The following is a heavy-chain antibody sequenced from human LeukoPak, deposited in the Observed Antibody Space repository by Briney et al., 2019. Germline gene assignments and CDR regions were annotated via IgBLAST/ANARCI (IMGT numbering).Heavy chain of an antibody. CDR2: IYSGGST. CDR1: GFTVSSTY. J-gene: IGHJ4*02. V-gene: IGHV3-53*01. D-gene: IGHD2-2*01. CDR3: ARDFFGWDIVVVPGDSGGGPSSL. Sequence: HAGGSLRLSCAVSGFTVSSTYMSWVRQAPGKGLEWVSVIYSGGSTYYADSVKGRFTISRDNSKNTLYLQMNSLRAEDTAVYYCARDFFGWDIVVVPGDSGGGPSSLWGQGTLVTVSS.